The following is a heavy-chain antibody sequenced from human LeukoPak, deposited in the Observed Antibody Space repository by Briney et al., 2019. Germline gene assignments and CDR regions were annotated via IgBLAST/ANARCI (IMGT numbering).Heavy chain of an antibody. Sequence: GASVKVSCKASGGTFSSYAISWVRQAPGQGLEWMGGIIRIFGTANYAQKFQGRVTITADESTSTAYMELSSLRSEDTAVYYCAREYSSGWRAYYFDYWGQGTLVTVSS. V-gene: IGHV1-69*13. D-gene: IGHD6-19*01. CDR2: IIRIFGTA. CDR1: GGTFSSYA. CDR3: AREYSSGWRAYYFDY. J-gene: IGHJ4*02.